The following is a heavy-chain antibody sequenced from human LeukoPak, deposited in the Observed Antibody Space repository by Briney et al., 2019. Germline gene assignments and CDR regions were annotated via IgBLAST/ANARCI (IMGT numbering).Heavy chain of an antibody. Sequence: PGGSLRLSCAASGFTFSDHYVDWVRQAPGKGLEWVGRSRNKPNSYTTLYAASVKGRFTISRDDSKNSVYLQMSSLKTEGTAVYYCTRDLLMTTVDYWGQGTLVTVPS. J-gene: IGHJ4*02. CDR2: SRNKPNSYTT. V-gene: IGHV3-72*01. D-gene: IGHD4-17*01. CDR1: GFTFSDHY. CDR3: TRDLLMTTVDY.